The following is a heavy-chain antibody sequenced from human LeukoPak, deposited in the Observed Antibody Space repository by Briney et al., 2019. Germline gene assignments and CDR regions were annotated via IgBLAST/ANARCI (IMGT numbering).Heavy chain of an antibody. J-gene: IGHJ4*02. Sequence: GGSLRLSCAASGFIFNNYAMSWVRQAPGKGLEWVSSISGTGATTYYADSVKGRFPISRDNSKNTLYLQMSSLRAEDTAVYYCAKDQRFGDLDDYRGQGTLVTVSS. V-gene: IGHV3-23*01. CDR3: AKDQRFGDLDDY. CDR1: GFIFNNYA. CDR2: ISGTGATT. D-gene: IGHD3-10*01.